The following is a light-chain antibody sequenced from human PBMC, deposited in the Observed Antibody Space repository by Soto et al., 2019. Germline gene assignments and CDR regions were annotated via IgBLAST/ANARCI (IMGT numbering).Light chain of an antibody. J-gene: IGLJ1*01. CDR1: GXDVGGYDY. CDR3: SSYTSSSTYV. CDR2: EVT. V-gene: IGLV2-14*01. Sequence: QSALTQPASVSGSPGQSITISCTGTGXDVGGYDYVSWYQHHPGKAPKVMIYEVTNRPSGVSNRFSGSKSGNTASLTISGLLAEDEADYYCSSYTSSSTYVFGTGTKVSLL.